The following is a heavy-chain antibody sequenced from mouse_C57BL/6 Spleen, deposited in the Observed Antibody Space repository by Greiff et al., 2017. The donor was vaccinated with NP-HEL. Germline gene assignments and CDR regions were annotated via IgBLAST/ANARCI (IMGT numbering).Heavy chain of an antibody. J-gene: IGHJ4*01. V-gene: IGHV1-55*01. Sequence: QVQLQQPGAELVKPGASVKMSCKASGYTFTSYWITWVKQRPGQGLEWIGDIYPGSGSTNYNEKFKSKATLTVDTSSSKDYMQLSSLTSEDSAVYYCARGDDGYYDAMDYWGQGTSVTVSS. CDR3: ARGDDGYYDAMDY. D-gene: IGHD2-3*01. CDR2: IYPGSGST. CDR1: GYTFTSYW.